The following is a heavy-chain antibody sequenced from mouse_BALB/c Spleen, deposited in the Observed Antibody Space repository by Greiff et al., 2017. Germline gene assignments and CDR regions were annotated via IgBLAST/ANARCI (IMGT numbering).Heavy chain of an antibody. CDR1: GYAFSSYW. Sequence: QVQLKESGAELVRPGSSVKISCKASGYAFSSYWMNWVKQRPGQGLEWIGQIYPGDGDTNYNGKFKGKATLTADKSSSTAYMQLSSLTSEDSAVYFCARGDYGRPSFAYWGQGTLVTVSA. J-gene: IGHJ3*01. CDR3: ARGDYGRPSFAY. V-gene: IGHV1-80*01. CDR2: IYPGDGDT. D-gene: IGHD1-1*01.